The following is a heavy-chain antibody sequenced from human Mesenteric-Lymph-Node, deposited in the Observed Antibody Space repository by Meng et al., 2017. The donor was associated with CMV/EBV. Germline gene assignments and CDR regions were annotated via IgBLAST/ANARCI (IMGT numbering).Heavy chain of an antibody. CDR3: ARLDILTGYYVD. V-gene: IGHV1-2*06. Sequence: CKASGYIFSQYFMSWFRRAPGQGFEWLGRINPRSGDTNYAQKFQGRVTMTRDTSTSTAYMELSRLRSDDTAVYYCARLDILTGYYVDWGQGTLVTVSS. D-gene: IGHD3-9*01. CDR2: INPRSGDT. J-gene: IGHJ4*02. CDR1: GYIFSQYF.